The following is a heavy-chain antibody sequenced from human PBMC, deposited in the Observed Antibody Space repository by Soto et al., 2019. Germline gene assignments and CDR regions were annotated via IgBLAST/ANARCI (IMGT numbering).Heavy chain of an antibody. V-gene: IGHV3-74*01. J-gene: IGHJ4*02. Sequence: DVQLVESGGGLVQPGGSLRLSCAASGFTFSSYWMHLIRQAPGKGLVWVSRVSSDGSSTVYANSVKGRLTISRDNAKNTLYLHMNSLSDEDTAVSYCARGLPNDRCFDSWGQGTMVTVSS. CDR2: VSSDGSST. CDR3: ARGLPNDRCFDS. CDR1: GFTFSSYW. D-gene: IGHD1-1*01.